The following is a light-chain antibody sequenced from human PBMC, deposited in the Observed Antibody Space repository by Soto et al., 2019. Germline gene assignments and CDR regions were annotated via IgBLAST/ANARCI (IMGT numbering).Light chain of an antibody. Sequence: EIVLTQSPGTLPLSPGERATLFCRASQSVSSSYLACYQQKAGQAPRLLIYGVSIMATGIPDTFSGSGSGTYFSLSISRLEPEGVAVYYCHHYCCSPFTFGGAAKVVIK. CDR1: QSVSSSY. J-gene: IGKJ4*01. V-gene: IGKV3-20*01. CDR3: HHYCCSPFT. CDR2: GVS.